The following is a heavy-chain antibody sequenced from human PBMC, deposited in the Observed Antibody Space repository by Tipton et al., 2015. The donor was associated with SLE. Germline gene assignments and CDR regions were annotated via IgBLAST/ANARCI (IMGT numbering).Heavy chain of an antibody. D-gene: IGHD6-19*01. Sequence: TLSLTCTVSGGSISSYYWSWIRQPPGKGLEWIGYIYYSGSTNYNPSLKSRVTISVDTSKNQFSLKLSSVTAADTAVYYCARWAGPSVNFDDWGPGTLVTVSS. CDR3: ARWAGPSVNFDD. CDR2: IYYSGST. CDR1: GGSISSYY. V-gene: IGHV4-59*01. J-gene: IGHJ4*02.